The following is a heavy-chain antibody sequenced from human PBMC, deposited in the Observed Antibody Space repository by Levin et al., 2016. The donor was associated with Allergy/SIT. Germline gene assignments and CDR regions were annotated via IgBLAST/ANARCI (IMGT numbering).Heavy chain of an antibody. V-gene: IGHV1-3*01. Sequence: ASVKVSCKASGYIFTSYVVHWVRQAPGQGLEWVGWISAGSGQTKYSQKFQDRVSITRDTPARTAYMELRSLTSEDTAIYYCASVVGEPHIILWGQGTLVTISS. D-gene: IGHD1-14*01. CDR1: GYIFTSYV. J-gene: IGHJ4*02. CDR2: ISAGSGQT. CDR3: ASVVGEPHIIL.